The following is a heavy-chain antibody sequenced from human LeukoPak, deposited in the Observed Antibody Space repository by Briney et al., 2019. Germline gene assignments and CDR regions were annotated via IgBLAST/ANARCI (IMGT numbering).Heavy chain of an antibody. Sequence: GGSLRLSCVASGFTFSSYWMTWVRQAPGNGLEWVANIKEDGNEKYYVDSVKGRFTISRDNAKNSLYLQMNSLRAEDTALYYCARYTEDYFNFWSGSYQVNYYYYMDVWGKGTTVTVSS. D-gene: IGHD3-3*01. J-gene: IGHJ6*03. CDR1: GFTFSSYW. CDR3: ARYTEDYFNFWSGSYQVNYYYYMDV. CDR2: IKEDGNEK. V-gene: IGHV3-7*01.